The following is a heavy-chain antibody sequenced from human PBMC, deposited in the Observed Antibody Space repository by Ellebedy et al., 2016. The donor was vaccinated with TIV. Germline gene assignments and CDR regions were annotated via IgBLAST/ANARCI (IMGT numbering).Heavy chain of an antibody. V-gene: IGHV3-7*03. J-gene: IGHJ4*02. CDR1: GFTFSGYW. Sequence: GESLKISCAASGFTFSGYWMSWVRQAPGKGLEWVANIKEDGSEAYYVDSVKGRFTISRDTAKNSLYLQMTNLRAEDTAVVYCARAGGRLSTGSGSYWGQGTRVTVST. D-gene: IGHD2-2*01. CDR3: ARAGGRLSTGSGSY. CDR2: IKEDGSEA.